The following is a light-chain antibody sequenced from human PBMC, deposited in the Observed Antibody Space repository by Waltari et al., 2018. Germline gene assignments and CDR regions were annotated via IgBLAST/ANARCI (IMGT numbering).Light chain of an antibody. J-gene: IGLJ2*01. CDR1: SSNIGTNY. Sequence: SVLTQPPSASGAPGQSVTISCSGSSSNIGTNYVYWYQQLPGTAPKLLIYYSNQRPSGVPDRFSGSKSGTSASLAITGLRSEDEADYYCAAWDDSLSSGLFGGGTRLTVL. V-gene: IGLV1-47*02. CDR3: AAWDDSLSSGL. CDR2: YSN.